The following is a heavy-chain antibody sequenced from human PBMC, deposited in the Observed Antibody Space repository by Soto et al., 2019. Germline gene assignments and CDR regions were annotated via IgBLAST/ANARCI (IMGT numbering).Heavy chain of an antibody. CDR2: IKEDGSEK. Sequence: GWSLRLSCAASGFTFSNYWMSWVRQAPGKGLEWVANIKEDGSEKKYVDSVKGRFTISRDNAKNSLYLQMNSLRAEDTAVYYCARTTYLDYWGQGTMVTVSS. V-gene: IGHV3-7*03. CDR1: GFTFSNYW. CDR3: ARTTYLDY. D-gene: IGHD4-17*01. J-gene: IGHJ4*02.